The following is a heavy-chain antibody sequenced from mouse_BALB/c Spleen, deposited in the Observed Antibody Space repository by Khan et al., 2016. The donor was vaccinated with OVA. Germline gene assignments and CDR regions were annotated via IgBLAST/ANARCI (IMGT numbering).Heavy chain of an antibody. J-gene: IGHJ4*01. D-gene: IGHD1-1*01. Sequence: QVQLKQSGAELARPGASVKMSCKASGYTFTSYSMHWIKQRPGQGLEWIGNINPSNGYTNHNQTFREKATWNAEKSSSTAYMQLSSLTSEHSAVYYCARDFHYHVSSAAPDYWGQGTSVTVSS. CDR2: INPSNGYT. CDR1: GYTFTSYS. CDR3: ARDFHYHVSSAAPDY. V-gene: IGHV1-4*01.